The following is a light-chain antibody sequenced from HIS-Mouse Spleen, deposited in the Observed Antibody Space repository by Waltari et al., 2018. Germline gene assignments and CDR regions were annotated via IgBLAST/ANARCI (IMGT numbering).Light chain of an antibody. Sequence: SYVLTQPPSVSVAPGKTARITCGGNNIGSKSVHWYQQKPGQAPVLVVYEDSARPSGIPERFCGSNSGNTATLTISRVEAGDEADYYCQVWDSSSDHVVFGGGTKLTVL. CDR2: EDS. CDR1: NIGSKS. J-gene: IGLJ2*01. V-gene: IGLV3-21*03. CDR3: QVWDSSSDHVV.